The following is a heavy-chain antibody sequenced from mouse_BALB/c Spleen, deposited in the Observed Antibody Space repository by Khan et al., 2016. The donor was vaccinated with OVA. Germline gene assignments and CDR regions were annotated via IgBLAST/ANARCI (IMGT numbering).Heavy chain of an antibody. CDR3: ANHGSSSAWFAY. CDR1: GYTFTSYW. J-gene: IGHJ3*01. D-gene: IGHD1-1*01. Sequence: QVQLKQSGAELAKPGASVKMSCKASGYTFTSYWMHWVKQRPGQGLEWIGYINPSTGYSEYNQTFKDKATLTADKSSSTAYMQLSSLTSDDSAVYYCANHGSSSAWFAYWGQGTLVTVSA. CDR2: INPSTGYS. V-gene: IGHV1-7*01.